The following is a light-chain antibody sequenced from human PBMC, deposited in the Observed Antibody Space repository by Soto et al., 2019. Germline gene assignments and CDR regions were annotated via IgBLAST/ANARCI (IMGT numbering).Light chain of an antibody. CDR3: LVYYSGPWV. CDR1: TGAVTGGHY. V-gene: IGLV7-46*01. J-gene: IGLJ3*02. Sequence: QAVVTQEPSLTVSPGGTVTLTCASSTGAVTGGHYTYWFQQKPGQAPRTLIYDTSNKHSCTPARFSGSLLGGKAALTLSGAQPEDEADYCCLVYYSGPWVFGGWTKLTVL. CDR2: DTS.